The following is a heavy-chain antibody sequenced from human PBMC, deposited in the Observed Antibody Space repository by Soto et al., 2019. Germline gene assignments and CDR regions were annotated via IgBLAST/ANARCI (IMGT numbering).Heavy chain of an antibody. CDR1: GFTFSSYG. CDR3: ARDCAGYSSGWYQRGGFDY. D-gene: IGHD6-19*01. Sequence: QVQLVESGGGVVQPGRSLRLSCAASGFTFSSYGMHWVRQAPGKGLEWVAGIWYDGSNKYYADSVKGRFTTSRDNSKNTLYLQMNRLRGEDTAVYYCARDCAGYSSGWYQRGGFDYWGQGTLVTVSS. J-gene: IGHJ4*02. V-gene: IGHV3-33*01. CDR2: IWYDGSNK.